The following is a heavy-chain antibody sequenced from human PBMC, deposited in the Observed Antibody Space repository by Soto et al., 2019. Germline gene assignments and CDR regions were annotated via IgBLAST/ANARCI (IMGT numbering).Heavy chain of an antibody. D-gene: IGHD6-19*01. J-gene: IGHJ3*02. CDR2: IYYSGST. V-gene: IGHV4-59*01. CDR3: AGGRVKSSGWPNGDAFDI. CDR1: GGSISSYY. Sequence: PSETLSLTCTVSGGSISSYYWSWIRQPPGKGLEWIGYIYYSGSTNYNPSLKSRVTISVDTSKNQFSLKLSSVTAADTAVYYCAGGRVKSSGWPNGDAFDIWGQGTMVT.